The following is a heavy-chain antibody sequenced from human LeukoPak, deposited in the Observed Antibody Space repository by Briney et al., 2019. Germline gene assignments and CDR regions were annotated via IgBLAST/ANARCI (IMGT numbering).Heavy chain of an antibody. Sequence: GRSLRLSCAASGFTFSSYAMHWVRQAPGKGLEWVAVISYDGSNKYYADSVKGRFTISRDNSKNTLYLQMNSLRAEDTAVYYCAGADSRTLDAFDIWGQGTMVTVSS. CDR1: GFTFSSYA. J-gene: IGHJ3*02. CDR2: ISYDGSNK. CDR3: AGADSRTLDAFDI. V-gene: IGHV3-30-3*01. D-gene: IGHD3-22*01.